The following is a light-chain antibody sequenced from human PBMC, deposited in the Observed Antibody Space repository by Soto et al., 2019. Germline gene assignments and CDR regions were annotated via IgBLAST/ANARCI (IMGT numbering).Light chain of an antibody. J-gene: IGKJ1*01. Sequence: DIQMTQSPSSLSASVGDRVTITCRASQSISSYLNWYQQKPGKAPKLLIYAASSLQSGVPSRFSGSGSETDFNLTISSLQPEDFATYYCQQSYSTPPTFSQGTKVEIK. CDR3: QQSYSTPPT. V-gene: IGKV1-39*01. CDR1: QSISSY. CDR2: AAS.